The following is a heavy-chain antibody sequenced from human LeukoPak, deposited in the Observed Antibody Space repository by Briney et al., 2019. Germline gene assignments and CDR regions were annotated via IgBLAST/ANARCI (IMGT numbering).Heavy chain of an antibody. D-gene: IGHD1-7*01. V-gene: IGHV1-2*02. CDR1: GYAFTGYN. Sequence: ASVKVSCKASGYAFTGYNMHWVRQAPGQGLEWMGWINPNSGGTNYAQKFQGRVTMTRDMSISTAYMELSRLTSDDTAVYYCARGGTSYYYGMDVWGQGTTVTVSS. J-gene: IGHJ6*02. CDR3: ARGGTSYYYGMDV. CDR2: INPNSGGT.